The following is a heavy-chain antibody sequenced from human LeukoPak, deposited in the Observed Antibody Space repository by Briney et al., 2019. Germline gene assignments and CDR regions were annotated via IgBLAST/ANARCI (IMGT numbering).Heavy chain of an antibody. CDR3: ARPSLNSGSYFDY. D-gene: IGHD1-26*01. V-gene: IGHV3-23*01. Sequence: GGSLRLSCAASGFTFSSDAMRWLRQAPGKGLEWVPAISSSGGSTYYAASVRGRFIISRDNSKNTLYLQMNSLRAEDTAVYYCARPSLNSGSYFDYWGQGTLVTVSS. CDR2: ISSSGGST. CDR1: GFTFSSDA. J-gene: IGHJ4*02.